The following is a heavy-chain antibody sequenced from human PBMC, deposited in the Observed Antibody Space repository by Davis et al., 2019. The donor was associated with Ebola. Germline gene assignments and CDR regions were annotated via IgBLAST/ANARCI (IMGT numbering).Heavy chain of an antibody. CDR3: ARDLVVPAARYYYYGMDV. V-gene: IGHV3-53*04. Sequence: PGGSLRLSCAASGFTVSSNYMSWVRQAPGKGLEWVSVIYSGGSTYYADSVKGRFTISRHNSKNTLYLQMNSLRAEDTAVYYCARDLVVPAARYYYYGMDVWGQGTTVTVSS. CDR2: IYSGGST. J-gene: IGHJ6*02. D-gene: IGHD2-2*01. CDR1: GFTVSSNY.